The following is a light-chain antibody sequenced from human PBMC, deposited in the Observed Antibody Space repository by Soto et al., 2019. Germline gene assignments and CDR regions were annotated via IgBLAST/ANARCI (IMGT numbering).Light chain of an antibody. J-gene: IGLJ3*02. CDR2: KNN. CDR1: SSNIGSNY. CDR3: AAWDDSLSGLV. Sequence: QSVLTQPPSTSGTPGQRVTISCSGGSSNIGSNYVFWYQQLPGTAPNLLIYKNNQRPSGVPDRLSGSKSATSASLAISGLRSEDEADYYCAAWDDSLSGLVFGGGTKVTVL. V-gene: IGLV1-47*01.